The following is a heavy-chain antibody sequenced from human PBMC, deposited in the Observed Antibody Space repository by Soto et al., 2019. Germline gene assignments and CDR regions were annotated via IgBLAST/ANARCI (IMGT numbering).Heavy chain of an antibody. CDR3: VLELGTYYFDY. D-gene: IGHD1-7*01. CDR2: IIPIFGTA. Sequence: ASVKVSCKASGGTFSSYAISWVRQAPGQGLEWMGGIIPIFGTANYAQKFQGRVTITADESTSTAYMELSSLRSEDTAVYYCVLELGTYYFDYWGQGTLVTVSS. V-gene: IGHV1-69*13. J-gene: IGHJ4*02. CDR1: GGTFSSYA.